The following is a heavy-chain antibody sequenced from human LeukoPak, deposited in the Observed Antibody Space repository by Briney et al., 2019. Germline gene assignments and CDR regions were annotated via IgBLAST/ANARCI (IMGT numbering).Heavy chain of an antibody. CDR1: GFTFSSYG. CDR3: AKDVALIAVAGYFDY. D-gene: IGHD6-19*01. V-gene: IGHV3-30*02. J-gene: IGHJ4*02. CDR2: IRYDGSKK. Sequence: GGSLRLSCAASGFTFSSYGMHWVRQAPGKGLEWVAFIRYDGSKKYYADSVKGRFTISRDNSKNTLYLQMNSLRAEDTAVYYCAKDVALIAVAGYFDYWGQGTLVTVSS.